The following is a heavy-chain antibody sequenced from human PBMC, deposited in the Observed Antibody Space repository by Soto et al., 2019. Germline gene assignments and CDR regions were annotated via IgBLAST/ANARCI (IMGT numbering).Heavy chain of an antibody. CDR1: GFTFSDYS. V-gene: IGHV3-21*01. CDR3: TRVYGDYGTLSDY. D-gene: IGHD4-17*01. J-gene: IGHJ4*02. CDR2: ISSTSTFI. Sequence: RLSCAASGFTFSDYSVNWVRQAPGKGLEWVSSISSTSTFIYYADSVRGRFTISRDNAKNSLYLQMNSLRAEDTAAYYCTRVYGDYGTLSDYWGRGTLVTVSS.